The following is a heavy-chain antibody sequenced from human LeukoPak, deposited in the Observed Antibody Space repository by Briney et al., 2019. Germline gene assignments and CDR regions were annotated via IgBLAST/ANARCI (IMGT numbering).Heavy chain of an antibody. CDR2: IYYSGST. V-gene: IGHV4-39*02. CDR1: GGSISSSSYY. CDR3: AREQRYGSGSYYNWVYYYYMDV. D-gene: IGHD3-10*01. Sequence: SETLSLTCTVSGGSISSSSYYWGWIRQPPGKGLEWIGSIYYSGSTYYNPSLKSRVTISVDTSKNQFSLKLSSVTAADTAVYYCAREQRYGSGSYYNWVYYYYMDVWGKGTTVTVSS. J-gene: IGHJ6*03.